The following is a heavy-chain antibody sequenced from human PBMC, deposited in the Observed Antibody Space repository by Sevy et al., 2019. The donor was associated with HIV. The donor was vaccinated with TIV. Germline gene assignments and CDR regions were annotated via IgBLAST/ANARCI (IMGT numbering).Heavy chain of an antibody. V-gene: IGHV1-69*13. J-gene: IGHJ6*02. Sequence: ASMKVSCKASGGTFSSYAISWVRQAPGQGLEWMGGIIPIFGTANYAQKFQGRVTITADESTSTAYMELSSLRSEDTAVYYCARDRRGWELLRDYYYGMDVWGQGTTVTVSS. CDR1: GGTFSSYA. D-gene: IGHD1-26*01. CDR3: ARDRRGWELLRDYYYGMDV. CDR2: IIPIFGTA.